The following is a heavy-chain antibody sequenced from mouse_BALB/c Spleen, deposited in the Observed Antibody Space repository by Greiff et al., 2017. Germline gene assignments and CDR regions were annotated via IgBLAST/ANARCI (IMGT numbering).Heavy chain of an antibody. CDR3: TSYGNYGYFDV. CDR2: IRLKSNNYAT. CDR1: GFTFSNYW. V-gene: IGHV6-6*02. Sequence: EVKVEESGGGLVQPGGSMKLSCVASGFTFSNYWMNWVRQSPEKGLEWVAEIRLKSNNYATHYAESVKGRFTISRDDSKSSVYLQMNNLRAEDTGIYYCTSYGNYGYFDVWGAGTTVTVSS. J-gene: IGHJ1*01. D-gene: IGHD2-1*01.